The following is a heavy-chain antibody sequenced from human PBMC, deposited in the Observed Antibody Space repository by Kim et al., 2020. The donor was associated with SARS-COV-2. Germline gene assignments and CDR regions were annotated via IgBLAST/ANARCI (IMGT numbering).Heavy chain of an antibody. CDR1: GGSISSSSYY. CDR2: IYYSGST. Sequence: SETLSLTCTVSGGSISSSSYYWGWIRQPPGKGLEWIGSIYYSGSTYYNPSLKSRVTISVDTSKNQFSLKLSSVTAADTAVYYCARPQHVDYAIDAFDIWGQGTMVTVSS. J-gene: IGHJ3*02. V-gene: IGHV4-39*01. CDR3: ARPQHVDYAIDAFDI. D-gene: IGHD4-17*01.